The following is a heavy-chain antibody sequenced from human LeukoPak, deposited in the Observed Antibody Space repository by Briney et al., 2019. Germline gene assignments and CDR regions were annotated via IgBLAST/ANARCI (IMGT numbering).Heavy chain of an antibody. CDR2: IYYSATT. CDR1: GFSITGYY. CDR3: ARAGGFGEEDGHDAFDI. V-gene: IGHV4-59*01. D-gene: IGHD3-16*01. J-gene: IGHJ3*02. Sequence: SETLSLTCTVSGFSITGYYLSWIRQSPGKGLEWIGYIYYSATTNYNPSLKSRVTMSIDTSKNQFSLKLSSVTAADTAVYYCARAGGFGEEDGHDAFDIWGQGTMVTVSS.